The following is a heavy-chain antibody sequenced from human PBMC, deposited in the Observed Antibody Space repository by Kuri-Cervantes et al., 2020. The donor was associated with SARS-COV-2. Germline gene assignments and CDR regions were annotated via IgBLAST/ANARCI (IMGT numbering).Heavy chain of an antibody. D-gene: IGHD1-1*01. J-gene: IGHJ4*02. CDR3: ARALGTTGDY. CDR1: GGSFSGYY. CDR2: INHSGST. Sequence: ESLKISCAVYGGSFSGYYWSWIRQPPGKGLEWIGEINHSGSTNYNPSLKSRVTISVDTSKNQFSLKLSSVTAADTAVYYCARALGTTGDYWGQGTLVTVSS. V-gene: IGHV4-34*01.